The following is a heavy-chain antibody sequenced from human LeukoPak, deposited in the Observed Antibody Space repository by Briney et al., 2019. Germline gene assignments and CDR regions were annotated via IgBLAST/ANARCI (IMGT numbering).Heavy chain of an antibody. V-gene: IGHV4-34*01. CDR2: INHSGST. CDR1: GGSFSGYY. CDR3: ARGSWGAVAGRYFDY. Sequence: KPSETLSLTCADYGGSFSGYYWSWIRQPPGKGLEWIGEINHSGSTNYNPSLKSRVTISVDTSKNQFSLKLSSVTAADTAVYYCARGSWGAVAGRYFDYWGQGTLVTVSS. D-gene: IGHD6-19*01. J-gene: IGHJ4*02.